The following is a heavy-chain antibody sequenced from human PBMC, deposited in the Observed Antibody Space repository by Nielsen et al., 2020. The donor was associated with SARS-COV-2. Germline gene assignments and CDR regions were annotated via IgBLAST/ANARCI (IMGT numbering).Heavy chain of an antibody. J-gene: IGHJ6*02. Sequence: VRQAPGKGLEYVSAISSNGGSTYYADSVKGRFTISRDNSKNTLYLQMSSLRAEDTAVYYCVKDEDREVAATRYYYGMDVWGQGTTVTSP. CDR3: VKDEDREVAATRYYYGMDV. V-gene: IGHV3-64D*06. D-gene: IGHD2-15*01. CDR2: ISSNGGST.